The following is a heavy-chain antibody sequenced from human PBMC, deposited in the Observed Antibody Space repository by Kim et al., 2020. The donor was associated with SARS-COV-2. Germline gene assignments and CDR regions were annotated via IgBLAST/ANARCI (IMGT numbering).Heavy chain of an antibody. V-gene: IGHV5-51*01. D-gene: IGHD2-21*02. CDR3: ARPAGGNFDAFDI. J-gene: IGHJ3*02. Sequence: YSPSFQGQVTISADKSISTAYLQWSSLKASDTAMYYCARPAGGNFDAFDIWGQGTMVTVSS.